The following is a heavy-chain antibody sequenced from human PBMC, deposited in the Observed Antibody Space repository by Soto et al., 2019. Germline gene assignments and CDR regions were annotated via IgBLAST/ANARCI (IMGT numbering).Heavy chain of an antibody. CDR1: GFTFTNYW. V-gene: IGHV3-74*01. Sequence: GGSLRLSCSASGFTFTNYWMHWVRQVPGKGLVWVSRIDGVGAGTSYSDSVRGRFTISRDNAENMLYLQMNSLRAEDTAVYYCTTGWEDWGQGPLVTVSS. CDR2: IDGVGAGT. CDR3: TTGWED. J-gene: IGHJ4*02. D-gene: IGHD6-19*01.